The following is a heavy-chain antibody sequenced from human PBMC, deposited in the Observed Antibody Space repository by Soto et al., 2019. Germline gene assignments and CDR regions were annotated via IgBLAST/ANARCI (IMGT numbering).Heavy chain of an antibody. D-gene: IGHD6-13*01. CDR2: IYYSGST. V-gene: IGHV4-30-4*01. J-gene: IGHJ4*02. CDR1: GGSISSGDYY. Sequence: SETLSLTCTVSGGSISSGDYYWSWIRQPPGKGLEWIGYIYYSGSTYYNPSLKSRVTISLDKSKNQFSLSLSSVTAADTAVYYCARDPSGAYSSSYSGIDYWGQGTLVTVSS. CDR3: ARDPSGAYSSSYSGIDY.